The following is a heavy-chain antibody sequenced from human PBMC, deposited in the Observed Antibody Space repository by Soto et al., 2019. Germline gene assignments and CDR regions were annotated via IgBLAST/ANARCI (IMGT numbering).Heavy chain of an antibody. Sequence: GESLKISCAASGFTFSGSAMHWVRQASGKGLEWVGRIRSKANSYATAYAASVKGRFTISRDDSKNTAYLQMNSLKTEDTAVYYCTGGYYDSSGYYYAAWFDPWGQGTLVTVSS. CDR3: TGGYYDSSGYYYAAWFDP. CDR1: GFTFSGSA. V-gene: IGHV3-73*01. D-gene: IGHD3-22*01. CDR2: IRSKANSYAT. J-gene: IGHJ5*02.